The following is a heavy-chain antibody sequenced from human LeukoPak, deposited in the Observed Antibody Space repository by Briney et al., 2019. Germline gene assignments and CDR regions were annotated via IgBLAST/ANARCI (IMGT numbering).Heavy chain of an antibody. Sequence: ASVKVSCKASGYTFTSYDINWVRQATGQGLEWMGWMNPNSGNTGYAQKFQGRVTMTRNTSISTAYMELSSLRSEDTAVYYCARGGYCSGGSCYRLQLVGFGPWGQGTLVTVSS. CDR2: MNPNSGNT. CDR1: GYTFTSYD. V-gene: IGHV1-8*01. D-gene: IGHD2-15*01. CDR3: ARGGYCSGGSCYRLQLVGFGP. J-gene: IGHJ5*02.